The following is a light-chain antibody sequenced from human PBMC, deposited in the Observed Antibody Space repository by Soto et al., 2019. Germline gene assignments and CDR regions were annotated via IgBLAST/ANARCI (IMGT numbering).Light chain of an antibody. V-gene: IGKV1-33*01. CDR3: QQYDSRPPT. CDR2: DAF. Sequence: DIQMTQSPSSLSASVGDRVTITCQASQDINNYLNWYQQKPGKAPKLLIFDAFKLDTGVPSRFSGGGSGTDFTFTITSLQPEDIATYFCQQYDSRPPTFGGGTRVEI. J-gene: IGKJ4*01. CDR1: QDINNY.